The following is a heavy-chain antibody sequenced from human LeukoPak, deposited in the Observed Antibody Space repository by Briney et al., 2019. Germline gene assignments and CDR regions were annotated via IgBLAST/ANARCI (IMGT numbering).Heavy chain of an antibody. J-gene: IGHJ6*03. CDR1: GYTFTSYG. CDR3: ARVRCGSGSGTNYYYYYMDV. Sequence: ASVKVSCKAPGYTFTSYGITWVRQAPGQGLEWMGWISTYNGNSNYAQKLQGRVTMTTDTSTSTAYMELRSLRSDDTAVYYCARVRCGSGSGTNYYYYYMDVWGKGTTVTVSS. D-gene: IGHD3-10*01. CDR2: ISTYNGNS. V-gene: IGHV1-18*01.